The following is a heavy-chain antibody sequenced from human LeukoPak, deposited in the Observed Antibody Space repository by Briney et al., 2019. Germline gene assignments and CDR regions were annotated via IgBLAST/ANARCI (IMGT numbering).Heavy chain of an antibody. CDR1: GFTFSDNY. V-gene: IGHV3-30*18. J-gene: IGHJ6*03. CDR2: ISYDGSNK. D-gene: IGHD3-10*01. Sequence: GGSLRLSCAASGFTFSDNYMTWVRQAPGKGLEWVAVISYDGSNKYYADSVKGRFTISRDNSKNTLYLQMNSLRAEDTAVYYCAKGGGTMVRGVLTSNYYYYYMDVWGKGTTVTVSS. CDR3: AKGGGTMVRGVLTSNYYYYYMDV.